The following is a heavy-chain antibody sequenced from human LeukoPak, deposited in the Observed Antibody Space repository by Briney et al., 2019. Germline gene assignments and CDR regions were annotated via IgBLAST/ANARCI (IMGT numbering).Heavy chain of an antibody. V-gene: IGHV3-23*01. Sequence: EGSLRLSCAASGFTFSSYAMSWVRQAPGKGLEWVSAISGSGGSTYYADSVKGRFTISRDTSKNTLYLQMNSLSAEDSAVYYCAKQASGSYDYWGQGTLVTVSS. J-gene: IGHJ4*02. CDR1: GFTFSSYA. CDR2: ISGSGGST. D-gene: IGHD1-26*01. CDR3: AKQASGSYDY.